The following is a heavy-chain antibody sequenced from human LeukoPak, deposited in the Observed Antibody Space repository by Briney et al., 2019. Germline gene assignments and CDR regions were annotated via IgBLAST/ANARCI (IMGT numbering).Heavy chain of an antibody. D-gene: IGHD2-15*01. CDR2: IYPGDSDT. V-gene: IGHV5-51*01. CDR1: GYSFASSW. J-gene: IGHJ6*02. Sequence: GASLKISCKGSGYSFASSWIGLVRPMPGKGLEWMGIIYPGDSDTSYSPSFQGHVAISAAKSISTAYLHWSSLKASDTAMYYCARRCSGGSCFNCYGMDVWGQGTTVIVSS. CDR3: ARRCSGGSCFNCYGMDV.